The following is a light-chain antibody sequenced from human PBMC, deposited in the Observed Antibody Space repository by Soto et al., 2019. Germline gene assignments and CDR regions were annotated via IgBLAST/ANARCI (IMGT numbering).Light chain of an antibody. CDR2: EVN. Sequence: QSVLTQPASVSGSPGQSITISCTGTSSDVGGYHYVSWYQLLPGKAPKLILFEVNTRPSGVSYRFSGSKSGNTASLTISGLQAEGEADYFCSSYSISTAYLFGTGTKVTV. CDR1: SSDVGGYHY. J-gene: IGLJ1*01. V-gene: IGLV2-14*01. CDR3: SSYSISTAYL.